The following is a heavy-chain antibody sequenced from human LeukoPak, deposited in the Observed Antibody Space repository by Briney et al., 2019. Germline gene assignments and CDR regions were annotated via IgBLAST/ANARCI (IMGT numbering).Heavy chain of an antibody. CDR2: IHHSGTA. V-gene: IGHV4-34*01. Sequence: GSLRLSCAASGFPFDDYGMSWVRQSPGKGLECIGGIHHSGTANYSPSLKSRVSLSVDKSKNQFSLRLISVTAADTAVYYCARSFLVGYSPEQYFFGYWGQGTLVTVSS. CDR1: GFPFDDYG. CDR3: ARSFLVGYSPEQYFFGY. D-gene: IGHD2-15*01. J-gene: IGHJ4*02.